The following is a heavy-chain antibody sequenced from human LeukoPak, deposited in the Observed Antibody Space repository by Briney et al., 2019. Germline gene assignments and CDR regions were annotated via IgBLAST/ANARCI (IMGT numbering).Heavy chain of an antibody. CDR2: IYYSGST. CDR1: GGSIGSSSYY. CDR3: VQGYCSSTSCYDAEIDY. Sequence: SETLSLTCTVSGGSIGSSSYYWGWIRQPPGKGLEWIGSIYYSGSTYYNPSLKSRVTISVDTSKNQFSLKLSSVTAADTAVYYCVQGYCSSTSCYDAEIDYWGQGTLVTVSS. J-gene: IGHJ4*02. D-gene: IGHD2-2*01. V-gene: IGHV4-39*01.